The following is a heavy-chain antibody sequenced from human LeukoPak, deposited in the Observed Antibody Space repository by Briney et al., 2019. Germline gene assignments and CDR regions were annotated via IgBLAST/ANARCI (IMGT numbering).Heavy chain of an antibody. J-gene: IGHJ2*01. Sequence: SETLSLTCTVSGGSISSYYWSWIRQPPGKGLEWIGYIYYSGSTNYNPSLKSRVTISVDTSKNQFSLKLSSATAADTAVYYCAGVEGRSGQGFEFDLWGRGTLVTVSS. D-gene: IGHD6-19*01. CDR2: IYYSGST. CDR3: AGVEGRSGQGFEFDL. V-gene: IGHV4-59*01. CDR1: GGSISSYY.